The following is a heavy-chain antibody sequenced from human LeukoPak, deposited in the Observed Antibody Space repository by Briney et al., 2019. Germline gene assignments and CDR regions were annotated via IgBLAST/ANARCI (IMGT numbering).Heavy chain of an antibody. CDR3: ARDGYNYLDY. CDR2: IYYSGST. J-gene: IGHJ4*02. V-gene: IGHV4-59*01. Sequence: PSETLSLTCTVSGGSISGYYWSWIRQPPGKGLEWLGYIYYSGSTYYNPSLKSRVTMSVDMSRNQFSLNLSSVTAADTAVCYCARDGYNYLDYWGQGTLDTVSS. CDR1: GGSISGYY. D-gene: IGHD5-24*01.